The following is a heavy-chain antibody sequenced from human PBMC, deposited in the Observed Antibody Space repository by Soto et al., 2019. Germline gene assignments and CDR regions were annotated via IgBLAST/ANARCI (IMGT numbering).Heavy chain of an antibody. CDR3: ARSASYWYFDL. CDR1: GFSFSRYS. D-gene: IGHD3-3*01. CDR2: ISSSSAI. Sequence: GGSLRLSCVASGFSFSRYSMNWVRQAPGQVLQWVSYISSSSAIYYADSVKGRVTISRDNAKNSLYLQMNSLRDEDTAVYYCARSASYWYFDLWGRGTLVTVSS. J-gene: IGHJ2*01. V-gene: IGHV3-48*02.